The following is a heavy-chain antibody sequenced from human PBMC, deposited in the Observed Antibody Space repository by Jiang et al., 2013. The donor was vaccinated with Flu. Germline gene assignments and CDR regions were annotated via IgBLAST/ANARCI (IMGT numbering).Heavy chain of an antibody. CDR2: IYDIGST. J-gene: IGHJ4*02. CDR1: GDSISGYY. V-gene: IGHV4-59*01. Sequence: GSGLVKPSETLSLTCTVSGDSISGYYWNWIRQSPGKGLEWIAYIYDIGSTNHNPSLKSRVNISVDKSKNQVSLKLSSVTAADTAVYYCARSLVPNYFDYWGQGTLVTVSS. D-gene: IGHD2-8*02. CDR3: ARSLVPNYFDY.